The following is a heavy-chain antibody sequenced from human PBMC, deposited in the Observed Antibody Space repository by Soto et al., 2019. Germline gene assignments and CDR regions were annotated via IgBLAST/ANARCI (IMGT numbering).Heavy chain of an antibody. CDR1: GGSISSYY. J-gene: IGHJ4*02. D-gene: IGHD3-9*01. CDR2: IYYSGST. V-gene: IGHV4-59*08. Sequence: SETLSLSCIVSGGSISSYYWSWIRQPPGKGLEWIGYIYYSGSTNYNPSLKSRVTISVDTSKNQFSLKLSSVTAADTAVYYCARAFDILTRYYFDYWGQGTLVTVS. CDR3: ARAFDILTRYYFDY.